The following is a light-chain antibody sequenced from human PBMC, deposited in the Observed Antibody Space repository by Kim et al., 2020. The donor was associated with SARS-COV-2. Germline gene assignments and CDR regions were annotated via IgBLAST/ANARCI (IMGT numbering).Light chain of an antibody. J-gene: IGLJ3*02. CDR3: QSFDSSTHSWV. Sequence: TVTISCTRSSGSIASNNVRWYQQRPGSAPTTMIYENDRRPSGVPDRFSGSIDSSSNSASLTISGLKTEDEADYSCQSFDSSTHSWVFGGGTQLTVL. CDR2: END. CDR1: SGSIASNN. V-gene: IGLV6-57*03.